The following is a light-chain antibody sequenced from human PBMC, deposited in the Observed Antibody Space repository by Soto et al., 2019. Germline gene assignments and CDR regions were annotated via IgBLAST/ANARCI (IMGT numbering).Light chain of an antibody. CDR3: QPYNNWPLT. J-gene: IGKJ4*01. V-gene: IGKV3-15*01. Sequence: DIVLTQTPGTLSLSPGGRPSLSCSASQSLNRDLAWYQQKPGQSPRLLIFGASIRATGIPARFSGSRSGPEFTLTINSLQSEDFAVYYCQPYNNWPLTFGGGTKVDIK. CDR1: QSLNRD. CDR2: GAS.